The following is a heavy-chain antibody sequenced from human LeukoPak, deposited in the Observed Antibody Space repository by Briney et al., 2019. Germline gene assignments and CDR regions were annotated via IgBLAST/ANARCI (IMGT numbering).Heavy chain of an antibody. V-gene: IGHV4-61*01. CDR3: ARFNYFDSSDYFSYYYGMDV. CDR1: GGSVSSGSYY. Sequence: PSETLSLTCTVSGGSVSSGSYYWSWIRQPPGKGLEWIVYIDYSGSPNYNPSLKSRLAISVDTSKNQFSLKLSSVSAADTAVYYCARFNYFDSSDYFSYYYGMDVWGQGTTVTVSS. D-gene: IGHD3-22*01. J-gene: IGHJ6*02. CDR2: IDYSGSP.